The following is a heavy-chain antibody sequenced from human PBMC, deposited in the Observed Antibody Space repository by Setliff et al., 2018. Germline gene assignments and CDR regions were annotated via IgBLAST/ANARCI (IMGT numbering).Heavy chain of an antibody. J-gene: IGHJ1*01. D-gene: IGHD2-21*02. Sequence: GGSLRLSCAASGFTFGGFAMHWVRQAPGKGLEWVAFIRHDESDIYYTNSVKGRFTVSRDNSKNTLYLQMNILRPEDTALYYCVRDSSADYYDNDYFKYWGQGALVTVSS. CDR3: VRDSSADYYDNDYFKY. V-gene: IGHV3-30*02. CDR1: GFTFGGFA. CDR2: IRHDESDI.